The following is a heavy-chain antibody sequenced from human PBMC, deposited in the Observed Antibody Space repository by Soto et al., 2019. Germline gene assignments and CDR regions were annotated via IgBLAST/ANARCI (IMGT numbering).Heavy chain of an antibody. Sequence: QVQLQESGPGLVKPSETLSLTCSVSGGSPSSGSYYRSWIRQPPGKGLEWLGYIYYTGNTNYNPSLKSRATISIDSSKNQFSLKVNSVTTADTALYYCVRGGSGYPFDYWGQGTLVTVSS. V-gene: IGHV4-61*01. CDR3: VRGGSGYPFDY. CDR1: GGSPSSGSYY. D-gene: IGHD3-22*01. J-gene: IGHJ4*02. CDR2: IYYTGNT.